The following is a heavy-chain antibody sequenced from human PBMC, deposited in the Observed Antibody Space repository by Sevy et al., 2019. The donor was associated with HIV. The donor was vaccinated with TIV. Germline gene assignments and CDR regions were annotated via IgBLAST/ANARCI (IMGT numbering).Heavy chain of an antibody. V-gene: IGHV4-31*03. D-gene: IGHD3-16*01. CDR2: IYYSGST. J-gene: IGHJ5*02. CDR1: GGSISSGGYY. Sequence: SETLSLTCTVSGGSISSGGYYWSWIRPHPGQGLEWIGYIYYSGSTYYNPSLKSRVTISVDTSKNQFSLKLSAVTAADTAVYYCAREGGATPQWFDPWGQGTLVTVSS. CDR3: AREGGATPQWFDP.